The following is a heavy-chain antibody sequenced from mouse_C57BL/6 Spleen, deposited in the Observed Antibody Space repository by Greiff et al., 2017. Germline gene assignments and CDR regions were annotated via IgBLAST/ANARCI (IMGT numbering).Heavy chain of an antibody. CDR3: ARGEGVYDYDEGFAY. D-gene: IGHD2-4*01. Sequence: EVQLQESGPGMVKPSQSLSLTCTVTGYSITSGYDWHWIRHFPGNKLEWMGYISYSGSTNYNPSLKSRISITHDTSKNHFFLKLNSVTTEDTATYYCARGEGVYDYDEGFAYWGQGTLVTVSA. J-gene: IGHJ3*01. CDR2: ISYSGST. CDR1: GYSITSGYD. V-gene: IGHV3-1*01.